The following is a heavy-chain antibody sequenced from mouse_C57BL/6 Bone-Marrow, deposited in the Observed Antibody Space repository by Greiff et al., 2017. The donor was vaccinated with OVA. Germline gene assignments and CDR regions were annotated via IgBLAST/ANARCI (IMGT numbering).Heavy chain of an antibody. CDR2: IYPGDGDT. CDR1: GYAFSSSW. V-gene: IGHV1-82*01. Sequence: QVQLQQSGPELVKPGASVKISCKASGYAFSSSWMNWVKQRPGKGLEWIGRIYPGDGDTNYNGKFKGKATLTADKSSSTAYMQLSSLTSEDSAVYFCASPRFAYWGQGTLVTVSA. CDR3: ASPRFAY. J-gene: IGHJ3*01.